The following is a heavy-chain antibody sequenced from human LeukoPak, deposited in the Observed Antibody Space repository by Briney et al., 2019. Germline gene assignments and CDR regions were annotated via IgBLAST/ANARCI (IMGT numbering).Heavy chain of an antibody. CDR1: GGTFSSYA. Sequence: ASVKVSCKASGGTFSSYAISWVRQAPGQGLEWMGWINPNSGGTNYAQKFQGRVTMTRDTSISTAYMELSRLRSDDTAVYYCAREIAAASFPNWGQGTLVTVSS. CDR2: INPNSGGT. CDR3: AREIAAASFPN. V-gene: IGHV1-2*02. D-gene: IGHD6-13*01. J-gene: IGHJ4*02.